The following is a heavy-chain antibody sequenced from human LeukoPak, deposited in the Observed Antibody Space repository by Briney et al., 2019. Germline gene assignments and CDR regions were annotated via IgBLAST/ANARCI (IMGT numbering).Heavy chain of an antibody. CDR3: AREGGPYRPLDY. J-gene: IGHJ4*02. V-gene: IGHV4-4*02. CDR1: GGSISNTNW. CDR2: VDLQGST. Sequence: SETLSLTCGVSGGSISNTNWWTWVRQPPGKGLEWIGEVDLQGSTNYNPSLKGRVAISVDKSENHISLELTSVTAADTAVYYCAREGGPYRPLDYSGQGTLVTVAS.